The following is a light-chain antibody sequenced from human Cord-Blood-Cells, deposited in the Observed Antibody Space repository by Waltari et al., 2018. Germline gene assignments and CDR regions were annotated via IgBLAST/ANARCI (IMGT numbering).Light chain of an antibody. V-gene: IGKV1-13*02. Sequence: AIQLTKSPPSMSASVGACVTITCRASQVISSALAWYQQKPGKAPKLLIYDASRLESGVPSRFSGSGSGTDFTLTISSLQPEDFATYYCQQFNSYPLTFGGGTKVEIK. CDR3: QQFNSYPLT. CDR1: QVISSA. J-gene: IGKJ4*01. CDR2: DAS.